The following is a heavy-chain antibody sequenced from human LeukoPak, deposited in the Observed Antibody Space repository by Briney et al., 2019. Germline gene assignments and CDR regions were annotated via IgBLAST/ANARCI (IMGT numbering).Heavy chain of an antibody. CDR3: AAGGVYDLLKY. CDR2: FDPGDAET. V-gene: IGHV1-24*01. J-gene: IGHJ4*02. Sequence: GASVKVSCKVHGSTLTELSMHWVRQAPGKGLEGMGGFDPGDAETIYAQKFQGRVTMTEDTSTDTAYMELSSLRSEDTAVYYCAAGGVYDLLKYWGQGALVTVSS. CDR1: GSTLTELS. D-gene: IGHD5/OR15-5a*01.